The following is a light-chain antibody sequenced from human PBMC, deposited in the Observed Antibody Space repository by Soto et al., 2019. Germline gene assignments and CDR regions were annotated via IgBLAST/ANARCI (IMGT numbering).Light chain of an antibody. CDR1: QSISSW. CDR3: QQYNSYPYT. J-gene: IGKJ2*01. V-gene: IGKV1-5*03. Sequence: DIQMTQSPSTLSASVGDRVTITCRASQSISSWLAWYQQKPGKAPKVLIYKASSLESGVPSRFSGSGFGTEFTLTISSVQPDDFATYYCQQYNSYPYTFGQGTKLELK. CDR2: KAS.